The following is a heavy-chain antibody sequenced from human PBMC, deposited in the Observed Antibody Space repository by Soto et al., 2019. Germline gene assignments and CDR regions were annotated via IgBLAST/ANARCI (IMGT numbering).Heavy chain of an antibody. V-gene: IGHV3-7*01. D-gene: IGHD3-16*01. CDR1: GFTFSDSW. CDR2: INQDGSGK. Sequence: LRLSCAASGFTFSDSWMDWARQVPGKGPEWVANINQDGSGKNYVDSVKGRFTISRDNAKNSLYLQMNSLRAEDTAVYYCASLGRHGWGQGTTVTVSS. J-gene: IGHJ6*02. CDR3: ASLGRHG.